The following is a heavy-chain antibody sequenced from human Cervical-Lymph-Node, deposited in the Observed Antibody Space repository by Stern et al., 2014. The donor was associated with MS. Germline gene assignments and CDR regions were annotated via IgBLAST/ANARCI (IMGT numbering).Heavy chain of an antibody. J-gene: IGHJ4*02. Sequence: QLQLQESGPGLVKPSQTLSLTCTVSGGSISSGSYYWSWIRQPAGKGLEWIGRIYTSGSTNYNPSLKSRVTQSVATSKNQFSLKRSSVTAADTAVYYCASLGYGDYVNYWGQGTLVTVSS. CDR1: GGSISSGSYY. CDR3: ASLGYGDYVNY. D-gene: IGHD4-17*01. CDR2: IYTSGST. V-gene: IGHV4-61*02.